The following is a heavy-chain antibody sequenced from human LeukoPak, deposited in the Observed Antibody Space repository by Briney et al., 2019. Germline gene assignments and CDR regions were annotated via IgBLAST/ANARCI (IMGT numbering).Heavy chain of an antibody. CDR1: GASISSYF. CDR3: ARYVAAGGFDY. CDR2: VYDSGST. V-gene: IGHV4-59*01. J-gene: IGHJ4*02. D-gene: IGHD2-15*01. Sequence: SETLSLTCTASGASISSYFWSWIRQPPGKGLEWIGYVYDSGSTNYNPSLKSRVTISVDTSKNHFSLKLSSVTAVDTAVYYCARYVAAGGFDYWGQGTLVTVSS.